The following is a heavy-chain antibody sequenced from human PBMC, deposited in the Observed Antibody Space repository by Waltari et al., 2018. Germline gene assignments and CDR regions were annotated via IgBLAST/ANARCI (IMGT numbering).Heavy chain of an antibody. J-gene: IGHJ3*02. CDR3: ARTSGSYMGDAFDI. Sequence: EVQLVESGGGLVKPGGSLRLSCAASGFTFSSYSMNWVRQAPGKGLEWVSSISSSSSYIYYADSVKGRFTISRDNAKNSLYLQMKSLRAEDTAVYYCARTSGSYMGDAFDIWGQGTMVIVSS. V-gene: IGHV3-21*01. CDR2: ISSSSSYI. CDR1: GFTFSSYS. D-gene: IGHD3-10*01.